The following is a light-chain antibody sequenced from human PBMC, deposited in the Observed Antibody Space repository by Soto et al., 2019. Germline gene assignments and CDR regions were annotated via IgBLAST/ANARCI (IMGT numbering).Light chain of an antibody. CDR1: NSDVGNYNL. CDR2: EVN. Sequence: QSALTQPGSVSGSPGQSITISCAGSNSDVGNYNLVSWYQQHPGKAPKLIIYEVNKLPSGVSNRFSGSKSGNTASLTISGLQAEDEADYSCCSYAGSSTYVFGSGTKVTVL. J-gene: IGLJ1*01. CDR3: CSYAGSSTYV. V-gene: IGLV2-23*02.